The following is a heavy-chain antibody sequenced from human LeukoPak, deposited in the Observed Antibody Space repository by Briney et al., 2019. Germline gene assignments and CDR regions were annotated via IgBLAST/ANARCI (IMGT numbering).Heavy chain of an antibody. CDR1: GFTFDDYG. J-gene: IGHJ4*02. CDR3: ERGYNQAPYYYDSSGYYYFDY. Sequence: GGSLRLSCAASGFTFDDYGMSWVRQAPGKGLEWVSGINWNGGSTGYADSVKGRFTISRDNAKNSLYLQMNSLRAEDTALYYCERGYNQAPYYYDSSGYYYFDYWGQGTLVTVSS. D-gene: IGHD3-22*01. V-gene: IGHV3-20*04. CDR2: INWNGGST.